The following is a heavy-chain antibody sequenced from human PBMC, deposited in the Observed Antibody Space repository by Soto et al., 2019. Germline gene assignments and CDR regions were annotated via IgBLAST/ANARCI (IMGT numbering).Heavy chain of an antibody. CDR1: GYIFTDHC. V-gene: IGHV5-51*01. CDR2: ICPGYSNI. CDR3: ARRHYCRGDCTTNADYCYGMDV. J-gene: IGHJ6*02. Sequence: EVQVVQSGAEVKEPGESLKISCKGSGYIFTDHCIVWLRQMAGKGLEWVGIICPGYSNIIYSPSVQGQVTISADMAISTAYLQWSSLKVSDTAIYYCARRHYCRGDCTTNADYCYGMDVGGQGTTVTVSS. D-gene: IGHD2-21*02.